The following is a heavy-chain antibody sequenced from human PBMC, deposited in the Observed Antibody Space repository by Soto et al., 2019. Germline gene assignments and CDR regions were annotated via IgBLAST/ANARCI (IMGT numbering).Heavy chain of an antibody. CDR2: INHSGST. Sequence: SETLSLTCAVYGGSFSGYYWSWIRQPPGKGLEWIGEINHSGSTNYNPSLKSRVTISVDTSKNQFSLKLSSVTAADTAVYYCARGIHCSSTSCSEFPTHFTYYYYMDVWGKGTTVTVSS. V-gene: IGHV4-34*01. CDR3: ARGIHCSSTSCSEFPTHFTYYYYMDV. D-gene: IGHD2-2*01. J-gene: IGHJ6*03. CDR1: GGSFSGYY.